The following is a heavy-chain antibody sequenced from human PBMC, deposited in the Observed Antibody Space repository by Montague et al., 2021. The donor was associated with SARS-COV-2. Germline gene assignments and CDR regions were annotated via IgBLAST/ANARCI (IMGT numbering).Heavy chain of an antibody. D-gene: IGHD2-2*01. CDR3: ARQLPSYCSTNKCYPYYFDG. J-gene: IGHJ4*02. CDR2: VNHSGST. Sequence: SETLSLTCAVYGGSFSGYYWSWIRQPPGKGLEWIGEVNHSGSTNYNPSLKSRVTISVDTSKNQFSLKMNSVSAADAAVYFCARQLPSYCSTNKCYPYYFDGWGQGALVTVPS. CDR1: GGSFSGYY. V-gene: IGHV4-34*01.